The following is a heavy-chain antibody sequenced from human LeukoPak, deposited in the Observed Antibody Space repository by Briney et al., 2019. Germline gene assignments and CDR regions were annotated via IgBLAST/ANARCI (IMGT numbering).Heavy chain of an antibody. V-gene: IGHV3-30-3*01. D-gene: IGHD4-17*01. Sequence: GGSLRPSCAASGFTFSSYAMSWVRQAPGKGLEWVAVISYDGSNKYYADSVEGRFTISRDNSKNTLYLQMNSLRAEDTAVYYCARDTTVKSYYYYGMDVWGQGTTVTVSS. J-gene: IGHJ6*02. CDR3: ARDTTVKSYYYYGMDV. CDR2: ISYDGSNK. CDR1: GFTFSSYA.